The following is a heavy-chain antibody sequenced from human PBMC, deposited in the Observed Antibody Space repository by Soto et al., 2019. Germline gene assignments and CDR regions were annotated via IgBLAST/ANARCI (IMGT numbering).Heavy chain of an antibody. CDR1: GFMFSAYA. CDR3: ARDPSPYTSGWYGVDF. J-gene: IGHJ4*01. Sequence: GGSLRLSCAASGFMFSAYAMLWVRQAPGKGLEWVAAISYDGTNKYYADSVKGRFTISRDNSKNTLFLQMNSLRAEDTAVYYCARDPSPYTSGWYGVDFWGQGTLVTVSS. V-gene: IGHV3-30*04. CDR2: ISYDGTNK. D-gene: IGHD6-19*01.